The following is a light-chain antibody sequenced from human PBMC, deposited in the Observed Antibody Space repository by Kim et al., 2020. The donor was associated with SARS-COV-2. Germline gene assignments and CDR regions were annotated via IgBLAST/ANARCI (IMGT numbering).Light chain of an antibody. CDR1: ALPEIH. J-gene: IGLJ1*01. Sequence: SPGPPARITCSRDALPEIHASWYQQKSGQAPCLVIYKDSGRLSGITERFSGSSAGTTVTLTISGVQAEDDADYYCQSADSSGTYVFGSGTKVTVL. CDR2: KDS. V-gene: IGLV3-25*03. CDR3: QSADSSGTYV.